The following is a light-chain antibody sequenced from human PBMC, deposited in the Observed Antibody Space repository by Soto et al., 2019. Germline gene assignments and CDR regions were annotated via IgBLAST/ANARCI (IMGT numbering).Light chain of an antibody. V-gene: IGKV1-5*01. CDR2: DVS. CDR1: QSISGW. Sequence: DIQMTQSPSTLSASVGDRVTITCRASQSISGWLAWCQQKTGKAPKFLIYDVSSLESGVPSRFSGSGSGTEFTLTISSLQPDDFATYFCQQYIVILLFPFGPGTIVDSK. J-gene: IGKJ3*01. CDR3: QQYIVILLFP.